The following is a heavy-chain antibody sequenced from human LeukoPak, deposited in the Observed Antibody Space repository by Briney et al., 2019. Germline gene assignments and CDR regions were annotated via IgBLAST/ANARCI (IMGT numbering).Heavy chain of an antibody. D-gene: IGHD7-27*01. CDR1: GFSFSSYS. CDR2: ISHTGSTM. J-gene: IGHJ4*02. Sequence: GGSLRLSCAASGFSFSSYSMNWVRQAPGKGLEWVSYISHTGSTMSYADSVKGRFTISRDNARNSLYLQMNSLRAEDTAVYYCTRDLDANWGSLLWGQGSLVTVSS. CDR3: TRDLDANWGSLL. V-gene: IGHV3-48*04.